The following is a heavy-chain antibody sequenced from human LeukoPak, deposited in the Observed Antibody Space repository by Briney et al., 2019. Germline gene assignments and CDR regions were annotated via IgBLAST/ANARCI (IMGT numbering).Heavy chain of an antibody. Sequence: ASVKVSCKASGYTFTSYGISWARQAPGQGLEWMGWISAYNGNTNYAQKLQGRVTMTTDTSTSTAYMELRSLRSDDTAVYYCARGLSKYYSTAFDIWGQGTVVTVSS. D-gene: IGHD3-10*01. V-gene: IGHV1-18*01. CDR1: GYTFTSYG. CDR3: ARGLSKYYSTAFDI. J-gene: IGHJ3*02. CDR2: ISAYNGNT.